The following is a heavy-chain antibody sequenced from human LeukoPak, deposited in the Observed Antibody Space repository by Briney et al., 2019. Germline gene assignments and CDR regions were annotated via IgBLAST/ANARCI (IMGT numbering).Heavy chain of an antibody. CDR2: INGQGNNT. CDR3: VGKGVTIFGVVIAPYGTDV. Sequence: AGGSLRLSCATSGFIFSKYAMHWVRQAPGKGLEYVSGINGQGNNTYYADSVKGRFTISRDNSKNALYLQMGSLRAEDMAVYYCVGKGVTIFGVVIAPYGTDVWGQGTTVSVSS. V-gene: IGHV3-64*02. D-gene: IGHD3-3*01. CDR1: GFIFSKYA. J-gene: IGHJ6*02.